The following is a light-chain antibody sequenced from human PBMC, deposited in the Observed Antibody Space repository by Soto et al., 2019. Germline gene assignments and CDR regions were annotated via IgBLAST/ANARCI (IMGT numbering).Light chain of an antibody. CDR2: EVT. Sequence: QSALTQPRSVSGSPGQSVPISCTGTSSDVGGYNYVSWYQQYPGKAPKLLTYEVTNRPSGVSNRFSGSKSGNVASLTISGLQAEDEADYYCSSYTSTNTPVVFGRGTKLTVL. CDR1: SSDVGGYNY. CDR3: SSYTSTNTPVV. V-gene: IGLV2-14*01. J-gene: IGLJ2*01.